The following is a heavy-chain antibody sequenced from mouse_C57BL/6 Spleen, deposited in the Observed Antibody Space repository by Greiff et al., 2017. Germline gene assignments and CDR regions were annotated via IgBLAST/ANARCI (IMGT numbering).Heavy chain of an antibody. J-gene: IGHJ3*01. CDR1: GYTFTSYW. V-gene: IGHV1-59*01. D-gene: IGHD2-4*01. CDR2: IDPSDSYT. CDR3: ARTGDYDYDGFAY. Sequence: QVQLQQPGAELVRPGTSVKLSCKASGYTFTSYWMHWVKQRPGQGLEWIGVIDPSDSYTNYNQKFKGKATLTVDTSSSTAYMQLSSLTSEDSAVXYCARTGDYDYDGFAYWGQGTLVTVSA.